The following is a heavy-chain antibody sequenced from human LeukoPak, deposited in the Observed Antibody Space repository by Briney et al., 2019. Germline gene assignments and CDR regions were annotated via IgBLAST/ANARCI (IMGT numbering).Heavy chain of an antibody. CDR1: GFAFSSYD. V-gene: IGHV3-23*01. Sequence: GGSLRLSCAASGFAFSSYDMSWVRQAPGKGLEWVSSLTTDGGSTEYADSVKGRFTISRDNSKNTLYLQMNSLRAEDTAVYYCAKAFYYYGSGSYYNAPPYNWSDPWGQGTLVTVSS. D-gene: IGHD3-10*01. CDR2: LTTDGGST. CDR3: AKAFYYYGSGSYYNAPPYNWSDP. J-gene: IGHJ5*02.